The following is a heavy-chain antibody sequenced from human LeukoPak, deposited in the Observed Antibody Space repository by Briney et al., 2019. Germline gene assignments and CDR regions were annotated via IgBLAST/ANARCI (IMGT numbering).Heavy chain of an antibody. V-gene: IGHV4-39*01. J-gene: IGHJ4*02. D-gene: IGHD3-10*01. CDR2: IYYSGST. Sequence: PSETLSLTCTVSGGSISSSSYHWGWIRQPPGKGLEWIGSIYYSGSTYYNPSLKSRVTISVDTSKNQFSLKLSSVTAADTAVYYCARGRITMVRGVIIFRIYFDYWGQGTLVTVSS. CDR1: GGSISSSSYH. CDR3: ARGRITMVRGVIIFRIYFDY.